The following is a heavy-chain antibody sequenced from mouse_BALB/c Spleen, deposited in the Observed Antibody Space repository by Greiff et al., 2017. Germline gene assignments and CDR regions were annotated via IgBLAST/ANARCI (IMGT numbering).Heavy chain of an antibody. CDR1: GYSITSDYA. D-gene: IGHD2-4*01. Sequence: EVKLMESGPGLVKPSQSLSLTCTVTGYSITSDYAWNWIRQFPGTKLEWMGYISYSGSTSYNPSLKSRISITRDTSKNQFFLQLNSVTTEDTATYYCARFYYDYGVSYAMDYWGQGTSVTVSS. V-gene: IGHV3-2*02. J-gene: IGHJ4*01. CDR2: ISYSGST. CDR3: ARFYYDYGVSYAMDY.